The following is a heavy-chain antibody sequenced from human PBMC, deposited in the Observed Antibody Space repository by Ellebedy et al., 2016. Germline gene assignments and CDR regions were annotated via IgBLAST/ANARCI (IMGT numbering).Heavy chain of an antibody. V-gene: IGHV3-23*01. Sequence: GGSLRLSCAASGFTFSSYAMSWVRQAPGKGLEWVSAISGSGGSTYYADSVKGRFTIFRDNAKNSLYLQMSVLRDKDTAVYYCARYGFGEYRSYFFESWGQGTLVTVSS. J-gene: IGHJ4*02. D-gene: IGHD3-10*01. CDR1: GFTFSSYA. CDR2: ISGSGGST. CDR3: ARYGFGEYRSYFFES.